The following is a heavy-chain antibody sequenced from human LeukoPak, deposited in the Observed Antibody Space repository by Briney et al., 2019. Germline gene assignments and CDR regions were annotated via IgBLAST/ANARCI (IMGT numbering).Heavy chain of an antibody. CDR1: GYTFTSYD. J-gene: IGHJ4*02. D-gene: IGHD5-24*01. CDR3: ARAQSNQMATKI. CDR2: MNPNSGNT. Sequence: ASVKVSCKASGYTFTSYDINWVRQATGQGLEWRGWMNPNSGNTGYAQKFQGRVTMTRNTSISTAYMELSSLRSEDTAVYYCARAQSNQMATKIWGQGTLVTVSS. V-gene: IGHV1-8*01.